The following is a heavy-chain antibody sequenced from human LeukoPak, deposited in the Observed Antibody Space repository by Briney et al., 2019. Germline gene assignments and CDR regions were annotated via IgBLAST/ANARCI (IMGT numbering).Heavy chain of an antibody. V-gene: IGHV3-53*01. CDR1: GFTVSSNY. D-gene: IGHD5-24*01. CDR2: IYSGGNT. Sequence: AGGSLRLSCAVSGFTVSSNYISWVRQAPGKGLEWVSLIYSGGNTYYADSVKGRFTISRDNSKNTLYLQMNSLRAEDTAVYYCARGARDGYNVYYFDYWGQGTLVTVSS. J-gene: IGHJ4*02. CDR3: ARGARDGYNVYYFDY.